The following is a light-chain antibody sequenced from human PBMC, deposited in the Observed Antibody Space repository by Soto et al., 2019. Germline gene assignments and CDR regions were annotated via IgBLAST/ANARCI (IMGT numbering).Light chain of an antibody. CDR2: SSN. CDR3: AAWDDSLNGYV. CDR1: SSNIGSNP. Sequence: QSVLTQPPSASGTPGQRVTISCSGSSSNIGSNPVNWYQHLPGTAPTLLIYSSNQRPSGVPDRFSGSKSGTSASLAISGLQSEDEVDYYWAAWDDSLNGYVFGTGTKLTVL. V-gene: IGLV1-44*01. J-gene: IGLJ1*01.